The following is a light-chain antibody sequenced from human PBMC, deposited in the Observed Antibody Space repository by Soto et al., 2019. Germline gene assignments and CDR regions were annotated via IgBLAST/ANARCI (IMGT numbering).Light chain of an antibody. Sequence: QSALTQPASVSGSPGQSITISCTGTSSDVGAYNYVSWYQQRPGKAPKLIIHEVSNRASGVSNRFSASKSGNTATLTISGLQAEDEAYYYCNSHGSSRVFGGGTKLTVL. V-gene: IGLV2-14*01. CDR2: EVS. CDR3: NSHGSSRV. CDR1: SSDVGAYNY. J-gene: IGLJ2*01.